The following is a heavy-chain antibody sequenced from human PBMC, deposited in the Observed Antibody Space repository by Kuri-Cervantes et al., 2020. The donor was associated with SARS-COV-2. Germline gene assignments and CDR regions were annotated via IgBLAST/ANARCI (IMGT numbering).Heavy chain of an antibody. J-gene: IGHJ4*02. D-gene: IGHD2-2*01. CDR1: GGSFSGYY. Sequence: GSLRLSCAVYGGSFSGYYWSWIRQPPGKGLEWIGEINHSGSTNYNPSLKSRVTISVDTSKNQFSLKLSSVTAADTAVYYCARESGDCSSTSCYHGGFDYWGQGTLVTVSS. CDR2: INHSGST. CDR3: ARESGDCSSTSCYHGGFDY. V-gene: IGHV4-34*01.